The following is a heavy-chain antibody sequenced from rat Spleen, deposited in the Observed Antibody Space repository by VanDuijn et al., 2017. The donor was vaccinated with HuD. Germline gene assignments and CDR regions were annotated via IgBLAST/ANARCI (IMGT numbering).Heavy chain of an antibody. D-gene: IGHD1-10*01. Sequence: EVRLQESGPDLVKPPQSPSLTCSVAAYSITSSYRWSWIRQFPGNKLEWMGYINSAGSSNYNPSLKSRISITRDTSKNQFFLQLNSVTTEDTATYYGARRRGQVYNNYFDYWGQGVMVTVSS. CDR1: AYSITSSYR. J-gene: IGHJ2*01. V-gene: IGHV3-3*01. CDR3: ARRRGQVYNNYFDY. CDR2: INSAGSS.